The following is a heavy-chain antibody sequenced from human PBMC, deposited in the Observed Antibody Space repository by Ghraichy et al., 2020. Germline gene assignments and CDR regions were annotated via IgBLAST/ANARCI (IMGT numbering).Heavy chain of an antibody. CDR2: ISGSGGST. CDR1: GFTFSSYA. V-gene: IGHV3-23*01. D-gene: IGHD3-3*01. J-gene: IGHJ6*02. CDR3: AKGPSDDFWSGYSSYYYYYYGMDV. Sequence: GGSLRLSCAASGFTFSSYAMSWVRQAPGKGLEWVSAISGSGGSTYYADSVKGRFTISRDNSKNTLYLQMNSLRAEDTAVYYCAKGPSDDFWSGYSSYYYYYYGMDVWGQGTTVTVSS.